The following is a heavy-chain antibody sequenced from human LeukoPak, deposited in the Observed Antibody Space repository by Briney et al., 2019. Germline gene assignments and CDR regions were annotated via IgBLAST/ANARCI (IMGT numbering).Heavy chain of an antibody. V-gene: IGHV3-23*01. CDR1: GFTFSGYA. Sequence: PGGSLRLSCAASGFTFSGYAMSWVRQAPGKGLEWVSAISGSGGSTYYADSVKGRFTISRDNSKNTLYLQMNSLRAEDTAVYYCAKVIKWFGELLPAYFDYWGQGTLVTVSS. CDR2: ISGSGGST. J-gene: IGHJ4*02. CDR3: AKVIKWFGELLPAYFDY. D-gene: IGHD3-10*01.